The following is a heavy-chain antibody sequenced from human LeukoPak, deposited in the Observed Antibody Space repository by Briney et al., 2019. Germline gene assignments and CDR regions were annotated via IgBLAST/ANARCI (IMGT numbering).Heavy chain of an antibody. CDR2: IYYSGST. Sequence: PSETLSLTCTVSGGSISSSSYYWGWIRQPPGKGLAWIGSIYYSGSTYYNPSLKSRVTISVDTSKNQFALKLSSVTAADTAVYYCARGDAYSSSSHDYWGQGTLVTVSS. V-gene: IGHV4-39*01. CDR3: ARGDAYSSSSHDY. J-gene: IGHJ4*02. D-gene: IGHD6-6*01. CDR1: GGSISSSSYY.